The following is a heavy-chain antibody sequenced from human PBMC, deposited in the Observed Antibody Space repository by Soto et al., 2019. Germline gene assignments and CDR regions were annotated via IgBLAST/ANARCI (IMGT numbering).Heavy chain of an antibody. Sequence: ASVKVSCKASGYTFTSYAMHWVRQAPGQRLEWMGWINAGNGNTKYSQKFQGRVTITRDTSTTTAYMELSSLKSDDTAMYYCATDGQIALFGVASAPYAMDVWGQGTTVTVSS. V-gene: IGHV1-3*01. D-gene: IGHD3-3*01. CDR1: GYTFTSYA. CDR2: INAGNGNT. CDR3: ATDGQIALFGVASAPYAMDV. J-gene: IGHJ6*02.